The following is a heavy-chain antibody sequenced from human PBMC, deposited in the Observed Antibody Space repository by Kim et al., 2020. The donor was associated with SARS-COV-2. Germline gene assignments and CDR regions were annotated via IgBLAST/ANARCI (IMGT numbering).Heavy chain of an antibody. CDR2: INTGDGNT. CDR1: GYTFTNFA. D-gene: IGHD4-17*01. Sequence: ASVKVSCKASGYTFTNFAIHWVRQAPEQSLEAMGWINTGDGNTEYAQKFQGTVTITRDRSASTAYMELSSLTSEDTAMYYCARVYGDYANYFDSWGQGTLVTVSS. J-gene: IGHJ4*02. V-gene: IGHV1-3*04. CDR3: ARVYGDYANYFDS.